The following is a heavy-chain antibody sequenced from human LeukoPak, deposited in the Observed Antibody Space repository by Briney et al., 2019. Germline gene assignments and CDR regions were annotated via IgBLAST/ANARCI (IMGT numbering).Heavy chain of an antibody. CDR3: ARTVGTLDY. J-gene: IGHJ4*02. CDR1: GFTLSGYE. Sequence: PGGSLRLSCAASGFTLSGYEMNWVRQAPGKGLEWVSYISSSGSTIYYADSVKGRFTISRDNANNSLYLQMNSLRAEDTAVYYCARTVGTLDYWGQGTLVTVSS. D-gene: IGHD4-23*01. V-gene: IGHV3-48*03. CDR2: ISSSGSTI.